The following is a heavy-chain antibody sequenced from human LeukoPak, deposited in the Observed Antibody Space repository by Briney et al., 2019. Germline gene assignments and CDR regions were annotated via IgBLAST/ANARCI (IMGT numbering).Heavy chain of an antibody. CDR2: ISYDGSNK. D-gene: IGHD6-6*01. CDR3: ASVGSSSSPYYYYMDV. V-gene: IGHV3-30*01. Sequence: PGRSLRLSCAASGFTFSSYAMHWVRQAPGKGLEWVAVISYDGSNKYYADSVKGRFTISRDNSKNTLYLQMNSLRAEDTAVYYCASVGSSSSPYYYYMDVWGKGTTVTVSS. J-gene: IGHJ6*03. CDR1: GFTFSSYA.